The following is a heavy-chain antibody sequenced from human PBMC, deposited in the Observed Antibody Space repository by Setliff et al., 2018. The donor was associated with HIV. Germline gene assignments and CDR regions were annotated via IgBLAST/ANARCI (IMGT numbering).Heavy chain of an antibody. Sequence: SVKVSCKASGGTFSNYAISWVRQAPGQGLEWMGGIIPILGIANYAQKFQGRVTITADKSTSTAYMELSSLRSEDTAVYYCASPFGVVTLNYYYYMDVWGKGTTVTISS. J-gene: IGHJ6*03. CDR3: ASPFGVVTLNYYYYMDV. D-gene: IGHD3-3*01. V-gene: IGHV1-69*10. CDR1: GGTFSNYA. CDR2: IIPILGIA.